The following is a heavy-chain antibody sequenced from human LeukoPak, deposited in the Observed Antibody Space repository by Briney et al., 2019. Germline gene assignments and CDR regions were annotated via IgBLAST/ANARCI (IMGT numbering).Heavy chain of an antibody. CDR2: IYFSGFT. J-gene: IGHJ4*02. CDR1: GDSINKNNYY. CDR3: AREVGKDYFDF. V-gene: IGHV4-39*01. Sequence: SETLSLTCSVSGDSINKNNYYWGWIRQSPGKGLEWIGSIYFSGFTYQNPSLKSRVTISVDTSTNQLSLKLGSVTAADTAVYFCAREVGKDYFDFWGQGTLVIVTS. D-gene: IGHD1-26*01.